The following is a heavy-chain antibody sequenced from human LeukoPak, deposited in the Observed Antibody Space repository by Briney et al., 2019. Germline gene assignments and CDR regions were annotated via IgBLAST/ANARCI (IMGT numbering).Heavy chain of an antibody. CDR2: ISSSSSYI. CDR3: ARDGYSGYDLDAFDI. V-gene: IGHV3-21*01. D-gene: IGHD5-12*01. J-gene: IGHJ3*02. CDR1: GFTFSSYS. Sequence: GGSLRLSCAASGFTFSSYSMTWVRQAPGKGLEWVSSISSSSSYIYYADSVKGRFTISRDNAKNSLYLQMNSLRAEDTAVYYCARDGYSGYDLDAFDIWGQGTMVTVSS.